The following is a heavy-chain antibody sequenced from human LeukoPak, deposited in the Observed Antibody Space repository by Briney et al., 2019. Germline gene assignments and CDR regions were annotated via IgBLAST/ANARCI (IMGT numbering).Heavy chain of an antibody. D-gene: IGHD3-10*01. Sequence: GGSLRLSCAASGFTVSRNYMSWVRQAPGKGLEWVSVIYSGGSTYYADSVKGRFTISRHNSKNTLYLQMNSLRAEDTAVYYCARDIGEAMSEYWGQGTLVTVSS. CDR1: GFTVSRNY. J-gene: IGHJ4*02. CDR3: ARDIGEAMSEY. V-gene: IGHV3-53*04. CDR2: IYSGGST.